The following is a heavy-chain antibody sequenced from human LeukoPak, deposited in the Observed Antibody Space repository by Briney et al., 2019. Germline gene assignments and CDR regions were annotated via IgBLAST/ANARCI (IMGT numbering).Heavy chain of an antibody. CDR2: INHSGST. CDR3: ARGARVPKPIPENYDILTGSHYYYYYMDV. Sequence: PSETLSLTCAVYGGSFSGYYWSWLRQPPGKGLAGMGEINHSGSTNYNPSLKSRVTISVDASKNQFSLKLSSVTAADTAVYYCARGARVPKPIPENYDILTGSHYYYYYMDVWGKGTTVTVSS. J-gene: IGHJ6*03. V-gene: IGHV4-34*01. D-gene: IGHD3-9*01. CDR1: GGSFSGYY.